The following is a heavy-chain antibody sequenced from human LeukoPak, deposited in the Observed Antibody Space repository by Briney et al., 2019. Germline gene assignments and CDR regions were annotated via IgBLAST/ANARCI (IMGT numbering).Heavy chain of an antibody. V-gene: IGHV1-69*04. J-gene: IGHJ4*02. Sequence: SVKVSCKASGGTFSSYTINWVRQAPGQGLVWMGRINPMLGIVNYAQKFQGRVTITADKSTITASMELSGLRSEDTAVYFCARDETEAAGQFDSWGRGTLVTASS. CDR2: INPMLGIV. D-gene: IGHD6-13*01. CDR3: ARDETEAAGQFDS. CDR1: GGTFSSYT.